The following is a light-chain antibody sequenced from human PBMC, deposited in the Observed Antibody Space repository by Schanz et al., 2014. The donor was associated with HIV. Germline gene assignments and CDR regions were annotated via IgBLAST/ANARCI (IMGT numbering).Light chain of an antibody. CDR3: QQSNTYPLT. CDR1: QSISDK. Sequence: DIQMTQSPSTLSASVGDRVTITCRASQSISDKLAWYQQKPGKAPKLLIYQASGLETGVPSRFSGAGSETEFTLTISGLQPDDFGTYYCQQSNTYPLTFGGGTKVEIK. J-gene: IGKJ4*01. V-gene: IGKV1-5*03. CDR2: QAS.